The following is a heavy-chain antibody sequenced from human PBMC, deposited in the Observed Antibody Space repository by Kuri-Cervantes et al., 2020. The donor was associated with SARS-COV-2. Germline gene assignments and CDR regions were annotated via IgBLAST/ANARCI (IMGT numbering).Heavy chain of an antibody. CDR3: AKDGTSYQLLPNWFDP. J-gene: IGHJ5*02. CDR1: GFTFSSYG. CDR2: IRYDGSNK. D-gene: IGHD2-2*01. V-gene: IGHV3-30*02. Sequence: GESLKISCAASGFTFSSYGMHWVRQAPGKGLEWVAFIRYDGSNKYYADPVKGRFTISRDNSKNTLYLQMNSLRAEDTAVYYCAKDGTSYQLLPNWFDPWGQGTLVTVSS.